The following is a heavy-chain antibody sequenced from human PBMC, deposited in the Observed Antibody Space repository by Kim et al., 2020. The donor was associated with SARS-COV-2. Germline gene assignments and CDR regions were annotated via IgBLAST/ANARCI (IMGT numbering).Heavy chain of an antibody. CDR2: INPNSGGT. CDR3: ARDPTPVRPQAAAGPYYFDY. J-gene: IGHJ4*02. Sequence: ASVKVSCKASGYTFTGYYMHWVRQAPGQGLEWMGRINPNSGGTNYAQKFQGRVTMTRDTSISTAYMELSRLRSDDTAVYYCARDPTPVRPQAAAGPYYFDYWGQGTLVTVSS. CDR1: GYTFTGYY. D-gene: IGHD6-13*01. V-gene: IGHV1-2*06.